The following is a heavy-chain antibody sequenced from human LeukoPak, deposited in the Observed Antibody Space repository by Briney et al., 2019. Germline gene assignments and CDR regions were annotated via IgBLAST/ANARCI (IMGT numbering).Heavy chain of an antibody. V-gene: IGHV3-53*01. J-gene: IGHJ3*02. CDR2: IYSGGST. D-gene: IGHD2-15*01. Sequence: GGSLRLSCAASGFTVSSNYMSWVRQAPGKGLEWVSVIYSGGSTYYADSVKGRFTISRDNSKNTLYLQMNSLRAEDTAVYYCARANVAEGRAFDIWGQGTMVTVSS. CDR1: GFTVSSNY. CDR3: ARANVAEGRAFDI.